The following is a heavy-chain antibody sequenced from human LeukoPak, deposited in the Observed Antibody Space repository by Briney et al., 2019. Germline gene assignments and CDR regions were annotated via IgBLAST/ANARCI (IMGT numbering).Heavy chain of an antibody. CDR1: GFTVSDND. J-gene: IGHJ4*02. V-gene: IGHV3-23*01. D-gene: IGHD7-27*01. Sequence: GGSLRLSCVVSGFTVSDNDMRWVRQAPGKGLEWVSAISGSGDSTYSTDSVKGRFTISRDNSKNTLYLQMNSLRAEDTAVYYCAKKVPANWGSYFDYWGQGTLVTVSS. CDR3: AKKVPANWGSYFDY. CDR2: ISGSGDST.